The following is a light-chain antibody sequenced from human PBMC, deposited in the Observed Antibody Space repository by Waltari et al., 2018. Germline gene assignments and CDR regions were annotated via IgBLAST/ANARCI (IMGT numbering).Light chain of an antibody. V-gene: IGKV3-20*01. Sequence: EMVSTQSPGTVSLSPGERVTTSCRASQTVVNNWFDWYQQKPGQAPRLLIYCPSIRATGIPDRFSGSGSGTDFTLTISRLEPEDFAVYYCQQYGSAPNTFGQGTKVEIK. CDR2: CPS. J-gene: IGKJ2*01. CDR1: QTVVNNW. CDR3: QQYGSAPNT.